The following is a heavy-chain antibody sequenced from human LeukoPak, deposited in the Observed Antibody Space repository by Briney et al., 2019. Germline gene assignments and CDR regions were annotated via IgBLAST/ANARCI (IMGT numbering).Heavy chain of an antibody. Sequence: SETLSLTCTVSGGSISSYYWSWIRQPPGKGLEWIGYIYYSGSTNYNPSLKSRVTISVDTSKNQFSLKLSSVTAADTAAYYCARGPPNYDFWSGFHYMDVWGKGTTVTVSS. J-gene: IGHJ6*03. V-gene: IGHV4-59*01. CDR3: ARGPPNYDFWSGFHYMDV. CDR2: IYYSGST. D-gene: IGHD3-3*01. CDR1: GGSISSYY.